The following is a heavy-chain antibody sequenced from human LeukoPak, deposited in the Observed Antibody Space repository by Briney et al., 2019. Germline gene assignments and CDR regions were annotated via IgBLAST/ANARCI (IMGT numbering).Heavy chain of an antibody. CDR1: GYTFTSYG. J-gene: IGHJ4*02. V-gene: IGHV1-18*01. CDR2: ISAYNGNT. Sequence: GASVKVSCKASGYTFTSYGISWVRQAPGQGLEWMGWISAYNGNTNYAQKLQGRVTMTTDTSTSTAYMELRSLRSDDTAVYYCARGGLYVRVGLYSSSSFYDYWGQGTLVTVSS. D-gene: IGHD6-6*01. CDR3: ARGGLYVRVGLYSSSSFYDY.